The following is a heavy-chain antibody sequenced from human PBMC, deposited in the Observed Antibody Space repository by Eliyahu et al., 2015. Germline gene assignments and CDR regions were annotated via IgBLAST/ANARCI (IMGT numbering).Heavy chain of an antibody. CDR3: ARRGPYSSRSYFDY. CDR1: GGSFSGYY. V-gene: IGHV4-34*01. J-gene: IGHJ4*02. Sequence: QVQLQQWGAGLLKPSETLSLTCAVYGGSFSGYYWSWIRQPPGKGXEWIGEINHSGSTNYNPSLKSRVTISVDTSKNQFSLKLSSVTAADTAVYYCARRGPYSSRSYFDYWGQGTLVTVSS. CDR2: INHSGST. D-gene: IGHD6-13*01.